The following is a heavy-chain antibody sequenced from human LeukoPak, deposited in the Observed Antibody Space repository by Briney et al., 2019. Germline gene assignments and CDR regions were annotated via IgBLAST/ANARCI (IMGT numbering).Heavy chain of an antibody. Sequence: GGSLRLSCAASGFTFSSYWMSWVRQAPGKGLEWVANIKKDGSEKYYVDSGKGRFTISRDNAKNSLYLQMNSLRAEDTAVYYCARYMGITIFGVVIGSYYFDYWGQGTLVTVSS. V-gene: IGHV3-7*01. J-gene: IGHJ4*02. CDR1: GFTFSSYW. CDR3: ARYMGITIFGVVIGSYYFDY. D-gene: IGHD3-3*01. CDR2: IKKDGSEK.